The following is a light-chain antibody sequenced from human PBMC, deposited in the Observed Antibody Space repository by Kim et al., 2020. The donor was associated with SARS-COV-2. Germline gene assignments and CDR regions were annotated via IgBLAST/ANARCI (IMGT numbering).Light chain of an antibody. CDR3: QTWGTGLGV. Sequence: QPVLTQSPSASASLGASVKLTCTLSSGHRSYAIAWHQQQPEKGPRYLMKLNSDGSHSKGDGIPDRFSGSSSGAERYLTISSLQSEDEADYYCQTWGTGLGVFGTGTKVTVL. V-gene: IGLV4-69*01. CDR1: SGHRSYA. J-gene: IGLJ1*01. CDR2: LNSDGSH.